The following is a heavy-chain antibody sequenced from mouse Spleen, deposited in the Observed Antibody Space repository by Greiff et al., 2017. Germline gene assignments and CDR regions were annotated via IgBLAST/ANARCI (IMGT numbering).Heavy chain of an antibody. D-gene: IGHD2-2*01. CDR2: ISNLAYSI. CDR1: GFTFSDYG. Sequence: EVQLVESGGGLVKPGGSLKLSCAASGFTFSDYGMAWVRQAPGKGPEWVAFISNLAYSIYYADTVTGRFTISRENAKNTLYLEMSSLRSEDTAMYYCARRDGYDGGFAYWGQGTLVTVSA. J-gene: IGHJ3*01. CDR3: ARRDGYDGGFAY. V-gene: IGHV5-15*01.